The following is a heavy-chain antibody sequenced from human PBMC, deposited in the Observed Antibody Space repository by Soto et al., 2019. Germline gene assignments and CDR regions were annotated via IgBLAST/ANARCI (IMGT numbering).Heavy chain of an antibody. CDR2: IYYSGST. CDR1: GGSISSGGYY. D-gene: IGHD3-9*01. Sequence: PSETLSLTCTVSGGSISSGGYYWSWIRQHPGKGLEWIGYIYYSGSTYYNPSLKSRVTISVDTSKNQFSLKLSSVTAADTAVYYCARDHVYYDILTGYYTNNWFDPWGQGTLVTVS. CDR3: ARDHVYYDILTGYYTNNWFDP. V-gene: IGHV4-31*02. J-gene: IGHJ5*02.